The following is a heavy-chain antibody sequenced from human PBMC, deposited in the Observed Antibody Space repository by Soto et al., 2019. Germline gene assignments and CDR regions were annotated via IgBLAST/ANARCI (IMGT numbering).Heavy chain of an antibody. J-gene: IGHJ5*02. V-gene: IGHV3-30-3*01. CDR3: ARDLQAGDDNVNWFAP. D-gene: IGHD1-1*01. Sequence: QVQLVESGGGVVQPGRALRLSCVASGFSISISAMHWVRQAPGKGLEWVAGIAYDGSNKWYAASAKGRFTISRDNSNNTLYLDMSSMRAEDTAVYFCARDLQAGDDNVNWFAPWGQGTLVTVSS. CDR1: GFSISISA. CDR2: IAYDGSNK.